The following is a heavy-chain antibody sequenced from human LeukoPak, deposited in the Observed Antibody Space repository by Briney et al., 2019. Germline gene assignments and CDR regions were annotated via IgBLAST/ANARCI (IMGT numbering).Heavy chain of an antibody. CDR3: ARYADDYGDYLAQYYFDY. J-gene: IGHJ4*02. V-gene: IGHV4-59*08. CDR2: IYYSGST. CDR1: GGSISSYY. D-gene: IGHD4-17*01. Sequence: SSETLSLTCTVSGGSISSYYWSWIRQPPGKGLEWIGYIYYSGSTNYNPSLKSRVTISVDTSKNQFSLKLSSVTAADTAVYYCARYADDYGDYLAQYYFDYWGQGTLVTVSS.